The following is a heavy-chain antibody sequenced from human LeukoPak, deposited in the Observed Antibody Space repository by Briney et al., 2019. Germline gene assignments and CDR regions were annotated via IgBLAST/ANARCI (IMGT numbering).Heavy chain of an antibody. CDR1: GFTFSSYV. CDR3: AKDIAPCSSTSCYPFDAFDI. Sequence: TGGSLRLSCAASGFTFSSYVMSWVRQAPGKGLEWVSAISGSGGSTYYADSVKGRFTISRDNSKNTLYLQMNSLRAEDTAVYYCAKDIAPCSSTSCYPFDAFDIWGEGTMVTVSS. J-gene: IGHJ3*02. CDR2: ISGSGGST. D-gene: IGHD2-2*01. V-gene: IGHV3-23*01.